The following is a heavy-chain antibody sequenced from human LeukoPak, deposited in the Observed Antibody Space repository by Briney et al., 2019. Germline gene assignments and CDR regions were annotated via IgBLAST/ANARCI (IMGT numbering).Heavy chain of an antibody. CDR2: INQDGSKE. CDR3: AKDRGEWELPYYFDY. J-gene: IGHJ4*02. V-gene: IGHV3-7*03. D-gene: IGHD1-26*01. CDR1: GFTFSNYW. Sequence: PGGSLRLSCAASGFTFSNYWMTWVRQAPGKGLEWVAHINQDGSKEYYMDSVKARFTISRDNAKNSLSLQMNGLRAEDTAVYYCAKDRGEWELPYYFDYWGQGTLVTVSS.